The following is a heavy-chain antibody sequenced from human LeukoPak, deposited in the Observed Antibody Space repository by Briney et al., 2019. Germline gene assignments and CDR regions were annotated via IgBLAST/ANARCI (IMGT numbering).Heavy chain of an antibody. CDR1: GGTFSSYP. V-gene: IGHV1-69*05. Sequence: SVKVSXKASGGTFSSYPISWVRQAPGQGLEWMGGIIPLFGTANYAQKFQGRVTITTDESTSTAYMALSSLRSEDTAVYYCAREGEDGYNRGRGAFNIWGQGTMVTVSS. CDR3: AREGEDGYNRGRGAFNI. D-gene: IGHD5-24*01. CDR2: IIPLFGTA. J-gene: IGHJ3*02.